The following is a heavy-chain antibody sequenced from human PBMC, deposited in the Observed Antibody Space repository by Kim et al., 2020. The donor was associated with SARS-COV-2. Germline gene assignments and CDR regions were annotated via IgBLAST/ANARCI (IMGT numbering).Heavy chain of an antibody. CDR3: ARDRCSGYACYSFDY. J-gene: IGHJ4*02. Sequence: DSVKGRFTISRDNAKNSLYLQMNSLRAEDTAVYYCARDRCSGYACYSFDYWGQGTLVTVSS. V-gene: IGHV3-21*01. D-gene: IGHD3-22*01.